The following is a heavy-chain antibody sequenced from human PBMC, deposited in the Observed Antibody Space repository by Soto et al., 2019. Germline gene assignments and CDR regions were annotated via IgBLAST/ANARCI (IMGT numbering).Heavy chain of an antibody. Sequence: QVQLVQSGAEVKKPGSSVKVSCKASGGTFSSYTISWVRQAPGQGLEWMGRIIPILGIANYAQKFQGRVTITADKSTSTAYMELSSLRSEDTAVYYCARAHMVRGVIPFDYWGQGTLVTGS. V-gene: IGHV1-69*02. CDR3: ARAHMVRGVIPFDY. D-gene: IGHD3-10*01. CDR2: IIPILGIA. CDR1: GGTFSSYT. J-gene: IGHJ4*02.